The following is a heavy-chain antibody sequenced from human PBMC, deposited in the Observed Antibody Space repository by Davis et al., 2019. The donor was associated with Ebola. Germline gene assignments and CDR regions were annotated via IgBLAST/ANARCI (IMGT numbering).Heavy chain of an antibody. J-gene: IGHJ4*02. CDR3: ARTFYEDRSGYSSDY. Sequence: SETLSLTCTVSGGSISSGDYYWSWIRQPPGKGLEWIGYIYYSGSTYYNPSLNSRVTISVDTSKNQFSLKLSSVTAADTAVYYCARTFYEDRSGYSSDYWGQGILVTVSS. V-gene: IGHV4-30-4*01. D-gene: IGHD3-22*01. CDR1: GGSISSGDYY. CDR2: IYYSGST.